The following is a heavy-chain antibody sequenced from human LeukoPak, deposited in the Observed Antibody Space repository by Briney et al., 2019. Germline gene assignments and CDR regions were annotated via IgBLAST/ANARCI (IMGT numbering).Heavy chain of an antibody. CDR3: ARVFWETVNTGYYSDF. CDR1: AFVFSNHA. D-gene: IGHD3-22*01. J-gene: IGHJ4*02. Sequence: GGSLRLSCVASAFVFSNHAMIWVRQAPGKGREWISSITSDSSNIFYANSVRGRFTISRDNANNALHLQMNSLRAEDTAVYYCARVFWETVNTGYYSDFWGPGTLVTVSS. V-gene: IGHV3-21*01. CDR2: ITSDSSNI.